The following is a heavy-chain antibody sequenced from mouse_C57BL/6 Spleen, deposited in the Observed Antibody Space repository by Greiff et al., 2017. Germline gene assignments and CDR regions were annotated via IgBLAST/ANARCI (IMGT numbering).Heavy chain of an antibody. CDR3: ARTRYGSRAWFAY. J-gene: IGHJ3*01. CDR1: GYTFTSYW. D-gene: IGHD1-1*01. V-gene: IGHV1-50*01. Sequence: QVQLQQPGAELVKPGASVKLSCKASGYTFTSYWMQWVKQRPGQGLEWIGEIDPSDSYTNYNQKFKGKATLTVDTSSSTAYMQLSSLKSEDSAVYYCARTRYGSRAWFAYWGQGTLVTVSA. CDR2: IDPSDSYT.